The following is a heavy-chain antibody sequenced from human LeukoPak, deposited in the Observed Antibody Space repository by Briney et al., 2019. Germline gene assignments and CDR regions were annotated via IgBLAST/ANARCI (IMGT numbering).Heavy chain of an antibody. J-gene: IGHJ3*02. CDR1: GFTFSTYG. V-gene: IGHV3-23*01. D-gene: IGHD5-24*01. CDR2: IGGSGGGT. CDR3: AKAVDLATISVDI. Sequence: GGSLRLSCAASGFTFSTYGMSWVRQAPGKGLEWVSAIGGSGGGTYYADSVKGRFTISRDNSKNTLYLQMNSLRVDDTAVYYCAKAVDLATISVDIWGQGTMVTVAS.